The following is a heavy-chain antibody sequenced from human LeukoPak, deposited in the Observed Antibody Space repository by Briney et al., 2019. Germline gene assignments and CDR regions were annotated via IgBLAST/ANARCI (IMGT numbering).Heavy chain of an antibody. J-gene: IGHJ4*02. CDR1: GYTFTGYY. V-gene: IGHV1-2*02. CDR2: INPNSGGT. CDR3: ARRSPYSTGWSSYFDY. D-gene: IGHD6-19*01. Sequence: ASVKVSCKASGYTFTGYYMHWVRQAPGQGLEWMGWINPNSGGTNYAQKFQGRVTMTRDTSISTAYMELSRLRSDDTAVYYCARRSPYSTGWSSYFDYWGQGALVTVSS.